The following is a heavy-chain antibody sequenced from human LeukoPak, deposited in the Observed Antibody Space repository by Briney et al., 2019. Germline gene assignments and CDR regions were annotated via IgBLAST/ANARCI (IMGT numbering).Heavy chain of an antibody. CDR3: ATDQRYAFDY. V-gene: IGHV3-48*02. CDR2: IRTTAEGAKYA. CDR1: GFSFTDYP. D-gene: IGHD3-9*01. Sequence: GGSLRLSCATSGFSFTDYPMNWVRQAPGKGLEWISNIRTTAEGAKYAYYADSVKGRVTISRDDGKNTLYLHMNSLRDDDSAVYYCATDQRYAFDYWGQGILVTVSS. J-gene: IGHJ4*02.